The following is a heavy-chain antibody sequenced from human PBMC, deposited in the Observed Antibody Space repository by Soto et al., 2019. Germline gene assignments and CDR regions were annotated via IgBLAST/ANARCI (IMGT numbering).Heavy chain of an antibody. J-gene: IGHJ5*02. CDR3: AIDQSSGWLNCLDP. D-gene: IGHD6-19*01. CDR2: ISAYNGKA. Sequence: ASVKVSCKASGYTFSSYGISWVRQAPGQGLEWMGWISAYNGKANYAQKLQGRVTITTDTSTSTAYMELSSLRSDDTAVYYCAIDQSSGWLNCLDPWGQGTLVTVSS. V-gene: IGHV1-18*04. CDR1: GYTFSSYG.